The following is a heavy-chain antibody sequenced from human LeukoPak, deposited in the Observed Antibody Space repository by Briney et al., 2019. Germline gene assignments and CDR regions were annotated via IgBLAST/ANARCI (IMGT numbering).Heavy chain of an antibody. J-gene: IGHJ4*02. CDR2: ISSSSSYI. CDR1: GLTFRSYS. Sequence: GGSLRLSCAASGLTFRSYSMNWVRQAPGKGLEWVSSISSSSSYIYYADSVKGRFTISRHNAKNSLYLQMNSLRAEDTAVYYCARDLGGSGSFWGQGTLVTVSS. CDR3: ARDLGGSGSF. D-gene: IGHD3-10*01. V-gene: IGHV3-21*01.